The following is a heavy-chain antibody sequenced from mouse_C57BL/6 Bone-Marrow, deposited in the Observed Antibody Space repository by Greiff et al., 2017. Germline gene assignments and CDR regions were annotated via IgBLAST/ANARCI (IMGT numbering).Heavy chain of an antibody. D-gene: IGHD1-1*01. J-gene: IGHJ4*01. V-gene: IGHV1-61*01. Sequence: QVQLQQPGAELVRPGSSVKLSCKASGYTFTSYWMDWVKQRPGQGLEWIGNIYPSDSETHYNQKFKDKATLTVDKSSSTAYMQSSSLTSEDSAVCYCARSLLRYHYYAMDYWGQGTSVTVSS. CDR1: GYTFTSYW. CDR2: IYPSDSET. CDR3: ARSLLRYHYYAMDY.